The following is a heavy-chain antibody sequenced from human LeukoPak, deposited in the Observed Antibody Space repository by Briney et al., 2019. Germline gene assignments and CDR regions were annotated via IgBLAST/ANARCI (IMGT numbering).Heavy chain of an antibody. Sequence: GGSLRLSCAASGFTFRSYDMRWVRQAPGKGLEGVSGISGAGACTYYPASVKGRFRISRDNTKNTLYLTINSPRADDTDLYYCAKGPNYTYDNSASPWAYWGQRTMVTVSS. D-gene: IGHD3-22*01. J-gene: IGHJ4*02. V-gene: IGHV3-23*01. CDR2: ISGAGACT. CDR3: AKGPNYTYDNSASPWAY. CDR1: GFTFRSYD.